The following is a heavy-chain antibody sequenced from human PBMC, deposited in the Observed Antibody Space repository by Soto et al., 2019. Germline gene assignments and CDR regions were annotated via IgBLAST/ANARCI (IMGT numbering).Heavy chain of an antibody. CDR1: GYTLTEVS. CDR3: ARGVGSGSYYNQYNWFDP. CDR2: FDPEDGET. J-gene: IGHJ5*02. Sequence: ASVKVSCKISGYTLTEVSMHWVRQAPGKGLEWMGGFDPEDGETIYAQRFQGRVTMTADTSTGTAYMELRSLRSDDTAVYYCARGVGSGSYYNQYNWFDPWGQGTLVTVSS. V-gene: IGHV1-24*01. D-gene: IGHD3-10*01.